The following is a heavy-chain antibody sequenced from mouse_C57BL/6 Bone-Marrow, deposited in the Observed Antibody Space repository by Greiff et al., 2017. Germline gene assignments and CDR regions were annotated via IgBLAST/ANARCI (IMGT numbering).Heavy chain of an antibody. CDR3: AGPYYYGSSYSWFAY. CDR1: GYTFTSYW. V-gene: IGHV1-64*01. CDR2: IHPNSGST. D-gene: IGHD1-1*01. Sequence: QVQLQQPGAELVKPGASVKLSCKASGYTFTSYWMHWVKQRPGQGLEWIGMIHPNSGSTNYHEKFKSKATLTVDKSSSTAYMQLSSLTSEDSAVYYCAGPYYYGSSYSWFAYWGQGTLVTVSA. J-gene: IGHJ3*01.